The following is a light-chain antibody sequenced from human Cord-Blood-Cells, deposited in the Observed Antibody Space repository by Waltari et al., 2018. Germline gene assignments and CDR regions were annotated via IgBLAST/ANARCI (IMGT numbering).Light chain of an antibody. Sequence: QSALTQPASVSGSPGQSITISCTGTSSDVGGYNYVSWYQQHPGKAPKLTIYEGSKRTSWVSNRFSVSKSGNTASLPISGLQAEDEADYYCCSYAGSSSYVFGTGTKVTVL. V-gene: IGLV2-23*01. CDR3: CSYAGSSSYV. J-gene: IGLJ1*01. CDR2: EGS. CDR1: SSDVGGYNY.